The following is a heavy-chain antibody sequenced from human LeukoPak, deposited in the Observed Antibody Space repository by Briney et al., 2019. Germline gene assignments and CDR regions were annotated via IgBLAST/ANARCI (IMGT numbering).Heavy chain of an antibody. CDR1: GGPFSGYF. V-gene: IGHV4-34*01. CDR2: IHNSGTT. J-gene: IGHJ4*02. Sequence: PSETLSLTCAVSGGPFSGYFWSWIRHPSGKGLEWIGEIHNSGTTNYNPSLNSRVNISEDTSKNQFYLNLSSVAAADTAVYYCARRYYYNLGSFPFDFWGQGTLVTVSS. CDR3: ARRYYYNLGSFPFDF. D-gene: IGHD3-10*01.